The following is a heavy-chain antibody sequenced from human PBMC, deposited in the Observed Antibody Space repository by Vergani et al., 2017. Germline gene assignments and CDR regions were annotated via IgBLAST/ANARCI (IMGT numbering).Heavy chain of an antibody. Sequence: QVQLVESGGGVVQPGGSLRLSCAASGFTFSTYDMHWVRQAPGKGLEWVAFIRYDGSNKFYADSVKGRFTISRDNSKNTLFLQMNSLRPEDTAVYYCARDTVTGSRYFDYWGQGTLVTVSS. CDR2: IRYDGSNK. CDR3: ARDTVTGSRYFDY. D-gene: IGHD6-19*01. J-gene: IGHJ4*02. CDR1: GFTFSTYD. V-gene: IGHV3-30*02.